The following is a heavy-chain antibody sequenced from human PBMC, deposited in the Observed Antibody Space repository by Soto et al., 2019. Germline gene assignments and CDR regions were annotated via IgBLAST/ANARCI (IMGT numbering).Heavy chain of an antibody. J-gene: IGHJ4*02. CDR1: GYTFTGYY. D-gene: IGHD3-22*01. V-gene: IGHV1-2*04. CDR3: ARDYYDSSGYSLDY. Sequence: ASVKVSCKASGYTFTGYYMHWVRQAPGQGLEWMGWINPNSGGTNYAQKFQGWVTMTRDTSISTAYMELSRLRSDDTAVYYCARDYYDSSGYSLDYWGQGTLVTVS. CDR2: INPNSGGT.